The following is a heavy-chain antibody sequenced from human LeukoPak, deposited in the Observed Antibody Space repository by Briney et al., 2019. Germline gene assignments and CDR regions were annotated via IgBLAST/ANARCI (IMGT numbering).Heavy chain of an antibody. V-gene: IGHV3-21*01. CDR2: ISSTTTYI. CDR1: GFTLNNYI. Sequence: GGSLRLSCAASGFTLNNYIMKWVRQAPGKGLEWVSYISSTTTYIYYADSVKGRFTISRDNAKNSLYLQMNSLRAEDTAVYYCARDLVGDVWGQGTTVTVSS. D-gene: IGHD6-6*01. CDR3: ARDLVGDV. J-gene: IGHJ6*02.